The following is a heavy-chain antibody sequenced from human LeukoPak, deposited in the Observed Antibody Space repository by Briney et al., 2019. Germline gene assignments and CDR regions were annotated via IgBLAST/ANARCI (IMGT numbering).Heavy chain of an antibody. CDR3: ARWSGSVTARNYYYMDV. V-gene: IGHV4-61*02. D-gene: IGHD6-6*01. CDR1: GGSVRRGNYY. J-gene: IGHJ6*03. CDR2: IYTSGTT. Sequence: SQTLSLTCTVSGGSVRRGNYYWTWIRQPAGSGLEWIGRIYTSGTTDYNPSLRTRVTISVDASRNQFSLNLSSVTAADTAVYYCARWSGSVTARNYYYMDVWGEGTTVTVSS.